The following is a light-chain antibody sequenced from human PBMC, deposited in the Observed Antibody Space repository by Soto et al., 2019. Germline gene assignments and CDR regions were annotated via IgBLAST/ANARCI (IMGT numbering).Light chain of an antibody. CDR2: DVS. J-gene: IGLJ3*02. Sequence: SVLTQPASPSGAPGQSITISCTGNSIDVGGYNYVSWYQQHPGKAPKLMIYDVSNRPSGVSNRFSGSKSGNTASLTISGLQAEDEADYYCSSYTSSSTVFGGGTKVTVL. CDR3: SSYTSSSTV. V-gene: IGLV2-14*01. CDR1: SIDVGGYNY.